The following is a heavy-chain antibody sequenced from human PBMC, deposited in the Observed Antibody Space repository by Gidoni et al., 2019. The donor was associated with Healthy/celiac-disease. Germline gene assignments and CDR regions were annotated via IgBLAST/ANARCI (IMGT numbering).Heavy chain of an antibody. CDR2: IYYSGST. J-gene: IGHJ6*02. Sequence: QVQLQESGPGLVKPSETLSLTCTVSGGSISSYYWSWIRQPPGKGLEWIGYIYYSGSTNYNPSLKSRVTISVDTSKNQFSLKLSAVTAADTAVYYCARHHITMGDVWGQGTTVTVSS. CDR1: GGSISSYY. CDR3: ARHHITMGDV. V-gene: IGHV4-59*08. D-gene: IGHD3-10*01.